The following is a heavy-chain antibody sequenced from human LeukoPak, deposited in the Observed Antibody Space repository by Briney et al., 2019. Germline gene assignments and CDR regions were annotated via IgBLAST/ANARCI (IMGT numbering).Heavy chain of an antibody. CDR1: GYTFTTYG. Sequence: ASVKVSCKVSGYTFTTYGISWVRQAPGQGLEWMGWISGYSGNTNYAQKFQGRVTVTTDTSTSTAYMELTSLRSDDTAVYYCARASGITGTPGAIDYWGQGTLVTVSS. J-gene: IGHJ4*02. V-gene: IGHV1-18*01. CDR2: ISGYSGNT. D-gene: IGHD1-20*01. CDR3: ARASGITGTPGAIDY.